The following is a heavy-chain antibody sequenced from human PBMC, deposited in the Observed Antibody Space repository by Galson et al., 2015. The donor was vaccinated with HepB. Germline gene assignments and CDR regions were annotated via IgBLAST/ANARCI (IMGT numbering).Heavy chain of an antibody. CDR2: VNPSGGNT. CDR1: GYTLTSYY. V-gene: IGHV1-46*03. Sequence: SVKVSCKASGYTLTSYYMHWVRQAPGQGLEWMGIVNPSGGNTKYAQNFQGRVTVTWDTSTSTVYMELSSLRSEDTAAYYCTRAKVGAASYYYGMDVWGQGTTVTVSS. D-gene: IGHD1-26*01. CDR3: TRAKVGAASYYYGMDV. J-gene: IGHJ6*02.